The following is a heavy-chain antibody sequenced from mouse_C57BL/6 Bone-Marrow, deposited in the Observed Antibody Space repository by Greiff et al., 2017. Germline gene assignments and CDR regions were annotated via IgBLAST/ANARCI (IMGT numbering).Heavy chain of an antibody. CDR2: IYPGDGDT. J-gene: IGHJ4*01. CDR3: ARRGDYDYEENSMDY. Sequence: VKLQQSGPELVKPGASVKISCKASGYAFSSSWMNWVKQRPGKGLEWIGRIYPGDGDTNYNGKFKGKATLTADKSSSTAYMQLSSLTSEDSAVYFCARRGDYDYEENSMDYWGQGTSGTVSS. CDR1: GYAFSSSW. V-gene: IGHV1-82*01. D-gene: IGHD2-4*01.